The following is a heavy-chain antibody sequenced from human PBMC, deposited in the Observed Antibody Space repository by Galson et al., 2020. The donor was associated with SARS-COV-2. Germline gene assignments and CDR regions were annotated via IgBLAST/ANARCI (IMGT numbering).Heavy chain of an antibody. CDR2: LYTSGST. CDR1: GGSISSYY. V-gene: IGHV4-4*07. Sequence: ASETLSLTCTVSGGSISSYYWSWIRQPAGKGLEWLGRLYTSGSTNYNPSLKSRVTMSVDTSKNQFSLKLSSVTAADTAVYYCARDIVVVPAAMRDYYYYYGMDVWGQGTTVTVSS. J-gene: IGHJ6*02. CDR3: ARDIVVVPAAMRDYYYYYGMDV. D-gene: IGHD2-2*01.